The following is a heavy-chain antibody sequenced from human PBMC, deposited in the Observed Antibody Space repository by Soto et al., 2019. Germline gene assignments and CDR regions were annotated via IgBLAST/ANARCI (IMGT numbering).Heavy chain of an antibody. CDR1: GFTFSRSG. CDR3: AKDPQYGSTWYIFFDY. V-gene: IGHV3-23*01. Sequence: EVQLLESGGGLVQPGGSLRLSCAASGFTFSRSGMSWVRQAPGKGLEWVSSISDSGVTTYYADSVKGRFTISRDNSKNTLFLQMNSLRDEDTAVYYCAKDPQYGSTWYIFFDYWGQGTLVTVSS. CDR2: ISDSGVTT. J-gene: IGHJ4*02. D-gene: IGHD6-13*01.